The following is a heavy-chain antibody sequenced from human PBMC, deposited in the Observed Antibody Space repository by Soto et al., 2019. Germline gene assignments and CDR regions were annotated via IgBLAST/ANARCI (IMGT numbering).Heavy chain of an antibody. CDR3: AREVYSSGWYHFDY. CDR1: GFTFSSYW. D-gene: IGHD6-19*01. CDR2: IKSDGSST. V-gene: IGHV3-74*01. J-gene: IGHJ4*02. Sequence: GGSLRLSCAASGFTFSSYWMHWVRQAPGEGLVWVSRIKSDGSSTRYADSVKGRFTITRDNAENTLYLQMNSLRVEDTAVYFCAREVYSSGWYHFDYWGQGS.